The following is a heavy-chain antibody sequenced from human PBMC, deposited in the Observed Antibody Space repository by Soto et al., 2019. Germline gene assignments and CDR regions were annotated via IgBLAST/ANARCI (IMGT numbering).Heavy chain of an antibody. V-gene: IGHV1-69*06. CDR3: ARAIKRWEVNYYFDF. CDR1: GSTFNNFA. J-gene: IGHJ4*02. D-gene: IGHD1-26*01. CDR2: IVVDSNTA. Sequence: QVVLLQSGAEVKEPGSSVRVSCQVSGSTFNNFAFSWVRQAPGHGPEWMGGIVVDSNTAEYSQRFQDRVTITADTSTDTLYMELGSLTFEDTAVYFCARAIKRWEVNYYFDFWGQGALVTVSS.